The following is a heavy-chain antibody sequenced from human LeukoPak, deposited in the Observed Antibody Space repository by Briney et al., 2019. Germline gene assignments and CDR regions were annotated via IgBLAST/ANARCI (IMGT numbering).Heavy chain of an antibody. CDR3: ARQGGGFWYFDL. D-gene: IGHD6-25*01. Sequence: TSETLSLTCTASGGSISSYYWSWIRQPPGKGLEWIGYIYYSGRTNYNPSLKSRVTISVDTSKNQFSLKLSSVTAADTAVYYCARQGGGFWYFDLWGRGTLVTVSS. CDR2: IYYSGRT. J-gene: IGHJ2*01. CDR1: GGSISSYY. V-gene: IGHV4-59*08.